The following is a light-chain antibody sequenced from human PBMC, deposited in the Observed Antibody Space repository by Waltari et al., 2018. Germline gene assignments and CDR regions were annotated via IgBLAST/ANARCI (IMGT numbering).Light chain of an antibody. Sequence: QSALTQPASVSGSPGPSITTPRSGTSMQVANYNLVSWYQHHPGKVPKLMIYEVTKRPSGISNRFSGSKSGNTASLTISGLQAEDEGDYYCCSYAGSRIVVFGGGTKMTVL. CDR3: CSYAGSRIVV. V-gene: IGLV2-23*02. J-gene: IGLJ2*01. CDR1: SMQVANYNL. CDR2: EVT.